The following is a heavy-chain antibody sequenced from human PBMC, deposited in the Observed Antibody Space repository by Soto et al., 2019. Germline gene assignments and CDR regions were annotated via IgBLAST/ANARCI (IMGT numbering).Heavy chain of an antibody. Sequence: GGSLRLSCVASGFSFSTYAMSWVRQAPGKGLEWVSAISASGDNTFYAESVTGRFTISRDNYMNALYLQINSLRVDDTAVYYCAHPRGYGVFDAYDIWGQGTMVSVSS. CDR1: GFSFSTYA. V-gene: IGHV3-23*01. J-gene: IGHJ3*02. CDR2: ISASGDNT. CDR3: AHPRGYGVFDAYDI. D-gene: IGHD4-17*01.